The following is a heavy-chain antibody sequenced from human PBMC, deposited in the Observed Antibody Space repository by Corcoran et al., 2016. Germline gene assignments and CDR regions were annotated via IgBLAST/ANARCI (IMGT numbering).Heavy chain of an antibody. Sequence: QVTLRESGPALVKPTQTHTLTCTLSGFSLSTSGMCVSWIRQPPGKALEWLALIDWDADKYYSTSLKTRLTISKDTSKNQVVLTMTNMDPVDTATYYCARTHPYPDRRDWAFDYWGQGTLVTVSS. CDR2: IDWDADK. CDR3: ARTHPYPDRRDWAFDY. D-gene: IGHD3-9*01. CDR1: GFSLSTSGMC. V-gene: IGHV2-70*01. J-gene: IGHJ4*02.